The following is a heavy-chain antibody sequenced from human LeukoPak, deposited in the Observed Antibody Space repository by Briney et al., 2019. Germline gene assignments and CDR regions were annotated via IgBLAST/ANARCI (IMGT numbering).Heavy chain of an antibody. V-gene: IGHV1-18*01. D-gene: IGHD2-2*01. CDR2: ISAYNGNT. CDR1: GGTFSSYA. CDR3: AREDQLLFEDAFDI. Sequence: GASVKVSCKASGGTFSSYATSWVRQAPGQGLEWMGWISAYNGNTNYAQKLQSRVTMTTDTSTSTAYMELRSLRSDDTAVYYCAREDQLLFEDAFDIWGQGTMVTVSS. J-gene: IGHJ3*02.